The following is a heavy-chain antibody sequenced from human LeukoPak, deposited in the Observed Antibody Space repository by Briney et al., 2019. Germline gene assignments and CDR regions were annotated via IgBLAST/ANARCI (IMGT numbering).Heavy chain of an antibody. CDR2: ISSSSSTI. CDR1: GFTFSSYS. V-gene: IGHV3-48*04. CDR3: ARETIHYYDSSGYYAY. Sequence: GGSLRLSCAASGFTFSSYSMNWVRQAPGKGLEWVSYISSSSSTIYYADSVKGRFTISRDNAKNSLYLQMNSLRAEDTAVYYCARETIHYYDSSGYYAYWGQGTLVTVSS. D-gene: IGHD3-22*01. J-gene: IGHJ4*02.